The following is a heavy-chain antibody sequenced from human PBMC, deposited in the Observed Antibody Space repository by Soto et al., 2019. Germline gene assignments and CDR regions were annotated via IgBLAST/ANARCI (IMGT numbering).Heavy chain of an antibody. Sequence: SETLSLTCAVSCGSFTSNNWWTWVRQPPGQGLEWIGEIYRTGSTNYNPSLKRRVTISLDKSENQFSLKVTSLTAADTAVYYCASRDPGTSVDYWGQGTLVTVSS. CDR1: CGSFTSNNW. J-gene: IGHJ4*02. CDR2: IYRTGST. CDR3: ASRDPGTSVDY. D-gene: IGHD1-7*01. V-gene: IGHV4-4*02.